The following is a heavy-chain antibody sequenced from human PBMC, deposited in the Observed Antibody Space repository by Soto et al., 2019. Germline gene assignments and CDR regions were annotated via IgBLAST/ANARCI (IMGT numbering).Heavy chain of an antibody. V-gene: IGHV1-8*01. Sequence: GAQVKVSCKASGYSFTSYDINLVRQATGQGLEWMGWMDPKTGNTDYGQKFQGRVTMTRNTSISTAYMELSSLTSEDTAVYYCARGRGWRDYWGQGTLVTVSS. CDR1: GYSFTSYD. CDR3: ARGRGWRDY. CDR2: MDPKTGNT. J-gene: IGHJ4*02. D-gene: IGHD6-19*01.